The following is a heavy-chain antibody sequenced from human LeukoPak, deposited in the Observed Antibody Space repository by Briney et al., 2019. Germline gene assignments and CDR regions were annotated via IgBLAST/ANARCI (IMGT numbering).Heavy chain of an antibody. CDR1: GFTFSSYA. J-gene: IGHJ4*02. V-gene: IGHV3-23*01. D-gene: IGHD2-15*01. Sequence: GGSLRLSCAASGFTFSSYAMSWVRQAPGKGLEWVSAISGSGGSTYYADSVKGRFTISRDNSKNTLYLQMNSLRAEDTAVYYCARDYCSGGSCYYFDYWGQGTLVTVSS. CDR3: ARDYCSGGSCYYFDY. CDR2: ISGSGGST.